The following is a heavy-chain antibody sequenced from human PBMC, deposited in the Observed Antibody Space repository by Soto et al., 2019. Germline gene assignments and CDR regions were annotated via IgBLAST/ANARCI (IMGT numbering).Heavy chain of an antibody. Sequence: QVKLVQSSAEVKKPGSSVKVSCKASGGTFSSYTISWVRQAPGQGLEWMGRIIPILGIANYAQKFQGRVTITADKSMSTAYMELSSLRSEDTAVYYCAAEYGGNSAWGQGTLVTVSS. D-gene: IGHD4-17*01. CDR1: GGTFSSYT. V-gene: IGHV1-69*02. CDR2: IIPILGIA. J-gene: IGHJ4*02. CDR3: AAEYGGNSA.